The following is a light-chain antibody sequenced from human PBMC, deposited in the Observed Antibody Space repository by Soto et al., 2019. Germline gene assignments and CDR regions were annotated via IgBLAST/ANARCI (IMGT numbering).Light chain of an antibody. J-gene: IGLJ3*02. CDR3: NSYAGSNNWV. CDR2: EVS. CDR1: SSDVGGYNY. Sequence: QSALTQPASVSGSPGQSITISCTGTSSDVGGYNYVSWYQQHPGKAPKLMIYEVSKRPSGVPDRFSGSKSGITASLTVSGLQAEDEADYYCNSYAGSNNWVFGGGTKLTVL. V-gene: IGLV2-8*01.